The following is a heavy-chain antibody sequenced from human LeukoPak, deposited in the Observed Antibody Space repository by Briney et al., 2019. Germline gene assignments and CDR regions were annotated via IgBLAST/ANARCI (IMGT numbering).Heavy chain of an antibody. V-gene: IGHV1-2*02. CDR3: ARVLGGPITIFGVVIDSDAFDI. CDR1: GYTFTGYY. J-gene: IGHJ3*02. CDR2: INPNSGGT. Sequence: ASVKVSCKASGYTFTGYYMHWVRQAPGQGLEWMGWINPNSGGTNYAQKFQGRVTMTRDTSISTAYMELSRLRSDDTAVYYCARVLGGPITIFGVVIDSDAFDIWGQGTMVTVSS. D-gene: IGHD3-3*01.